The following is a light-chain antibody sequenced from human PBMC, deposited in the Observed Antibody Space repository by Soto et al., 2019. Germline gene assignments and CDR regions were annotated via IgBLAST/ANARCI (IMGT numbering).Light chain of an antibody. CDR1: QSVRSSY. CDR2: GAS. CDR3: QQYGSAPLT. J-gene: IGKJ4*01. Sequence: EIVLTQSPGTLSLSPGESATLSCRASQSVRSSYVAWYQQKPGQAPRLLIYGASSRATGIPDRFSGCGSVTDFTLTISRLEPEDFAVYYCQQYGSAPLTFGGGTKVEIK. V-gene: IGKV3-20*01.